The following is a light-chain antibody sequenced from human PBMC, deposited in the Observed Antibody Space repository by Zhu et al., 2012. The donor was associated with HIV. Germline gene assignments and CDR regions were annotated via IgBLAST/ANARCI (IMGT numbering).Light chain of an antibody. CDR3: QQFGSSPPT. J-gene: IGKJ1*01. CDR2: GAS. V-gene: IGKV3-20*01. Sequence: EIVLTQSPGTLSLSPGERATLSCRTSQVVDSNYLAWYQHKPGQPPRPVIYGASTRAAGIPGRFSGSAPGTDFTLTISRLEPEDFAVYSCQQFGSSPPTFGQGTKVE. CDR1: QVVDSNY.